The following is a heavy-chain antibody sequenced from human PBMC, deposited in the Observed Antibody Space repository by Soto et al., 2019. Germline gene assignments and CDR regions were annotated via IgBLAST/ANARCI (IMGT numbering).Heavy chain of an antibody. Sequence: SETLSLTCFVSGYSITAGGYYWSWIRHHPGKGLGWIGSFYSSGSIIYNPSLRSRVSISGDTSSNQFSMSLTSVTAADTARYYCARMYSSGSGWFHPWGQGTLVTVSS. CDR1: GYSITAGGYY. J-gene: IGHJ5*02. D-gene: IGHD6-19*01. V-gene: IGHV4-31*03. CDR2: FYSSGSI. CDR3: ARMYSSGSGWFHP.